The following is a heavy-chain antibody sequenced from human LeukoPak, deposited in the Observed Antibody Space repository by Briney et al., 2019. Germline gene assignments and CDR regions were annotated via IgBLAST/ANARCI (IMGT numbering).Heavy chain of an antibody. CDR1: GYTFTSYG. V-gene: IGHV1-18*01. CDR2: ISAYNGNT. Sequence: ASVKVSCKASGYTFTSYGISWVRQAPGQGLEWMGWISAYNGNTNYAQKLQGRVTMTTDTSTSTAYMELRSLRSDDTAVYYCARGGPYGDDYFPLYYYGMDVWGQGTTVTVSS. D-gene: IGHD4-17*01. CDR3: ARGGPYGDDYFPLYYYGMDV. J-gene: IGHJ6*02.